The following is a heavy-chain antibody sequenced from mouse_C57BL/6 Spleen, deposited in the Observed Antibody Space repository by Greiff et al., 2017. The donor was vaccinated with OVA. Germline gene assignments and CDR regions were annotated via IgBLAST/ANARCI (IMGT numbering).Heavy chain of an antibody. J-gene: IGHJ3*01. D-gene: IGHD2-1*01. V-gene: IGHV1-81*01. CDR1: GYTFTSYG. CDR3: ARSGNSFAY. CDR2: IYPRSGNT. Sequence: VKLQESGAELARPGASVKLSCKASGYTFTSYGISWVKQRTGQGLEWIGEIYPRSGNTYYNEKFKGKATLTADKSSSTAYMELRSLTSEDSAVYFCARSGNSFAYWGQGTLVTVSA.